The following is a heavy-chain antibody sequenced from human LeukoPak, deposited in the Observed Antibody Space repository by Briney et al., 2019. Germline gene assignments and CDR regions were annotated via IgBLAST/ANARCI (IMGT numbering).Heavy chain of an antibody. CDR2: IYAGGST. D-gene: IGHD6-25*01. CDR1: GFIFSDYS. V-gene: IGHV3-53*01. Sequence: PGGSLRLSCAASGFIFSDYSMNWVRQAPGKGLEWVSVIYAGGSTYYADSVKGRFTISRDNSKNTLYLLMNNLRAEDTAVYYCARAQRGDYMDVWGKGTTVAISS. J-gene: IGHJ6*03. CDR3: ARAQRGDYMDV.